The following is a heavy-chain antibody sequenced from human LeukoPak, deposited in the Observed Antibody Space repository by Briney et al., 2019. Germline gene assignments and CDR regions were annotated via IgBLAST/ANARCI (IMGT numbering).Heavy chain of an antibody. CDR1: GGSISSSSYY. CDR3: ARDRGELALDY. D-gene: IGHD1-26*01. V-gene: IGHV4-39*07. CDR2: IYYSGST. Sequence: SETLSLTCTVSGGSISSSSYYWGWFRKPPGKGLEWIGSIYYSGSTYYNPSLKSRVTISVDTSKNQFSLKLSSVTAADTAVYYCARDRGELALDYWGQGTLVTVSS. J-gene: IGHJ4*02.